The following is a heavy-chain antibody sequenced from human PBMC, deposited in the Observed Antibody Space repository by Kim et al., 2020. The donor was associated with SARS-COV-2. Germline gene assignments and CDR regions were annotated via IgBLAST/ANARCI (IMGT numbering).Heavy chain of an antibody. D-gene: IGHD3-22*01. J-gene: IGHJ3*02. CDR1: GFTFNSYG. V-gene: IGHV3-30*18. Sequence: GSLRLSCAASGFTFNSYGMHWVRQAPGKGLEWVAVISYDGSNKYYADSVKGRFTISRDNSKNTLYLQMNSLRAEDTAVYYCVKVVPGTYYYDSSGYLDAFDIWGQGTMVTVSS. CDR3: VKVVPGTYYYDSSGYLDAFDI. CDR2: ISYDGSNK.